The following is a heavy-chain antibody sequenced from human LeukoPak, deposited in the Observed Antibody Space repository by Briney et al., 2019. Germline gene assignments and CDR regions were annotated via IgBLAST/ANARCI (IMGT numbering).Heavy chain of an antibody. CDR2: IIPIFGTA. D-gene: IGHD5-12*01. CDR3: ARADYIVATIYGGRGYYYYYMDV. Sequence: PSLKISCKASGGTFSSYAISWVRQAPGQGLEWRGGIIPIFGTANYAQKIQSRVTITAGESTSTAYMELSSLRSEDTAVYYGARADYIVATIYGGRGYYYYYMDVWGKGTTVTISS. CDR1: GGTFSSYA. V-gene: IGHV1-69*13. J-gene: IGHJ6*03.